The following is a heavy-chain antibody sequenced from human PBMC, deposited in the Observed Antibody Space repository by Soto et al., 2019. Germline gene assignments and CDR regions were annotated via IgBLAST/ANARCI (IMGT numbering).Heavy chain of an antibody. J-gene: IGHJ5*02. Sequence: GGSLRLSCVASGFTFSSYGMNWVRQAPGKGLEWVAVISYDGSSTYYADSVKGRFTISRDNSKNTVFLQMNSLRGEDTAVYYCAKDGMRGYSGSEQNWFDPWGQGT. V-gene: IGHV3-30*18. D-gene: IGHD5-12*01. CDR1: GFTFSSYG. CDR3: AKDGMRGYSGSEQNWFDP. CDR2: ISYDGSST.